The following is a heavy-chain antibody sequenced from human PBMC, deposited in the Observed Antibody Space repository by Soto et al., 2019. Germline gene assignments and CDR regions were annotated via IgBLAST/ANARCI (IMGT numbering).Heavy chain of an antibody. D-gene: IGHD3-22*01. CDR1: GDSVSSNSAA. CDR2: TYYRSKWYN. Sequence: QTLSLTCAISGDSVSSNSAAWNWIRQSPSRGLEWLGRTYYRSKWYNDYAVSVKSRITINPDTSKNQFSRQLNSVTPEDTAVYYSASSSTYSYVSSCYTNWPNDAFDSRRQGTLVT. J-gene: IGHJ3*02. V-gene: IGHV6-1*01. CDR3: ASSSTYSYVSSCYTNWPNDAFDS.